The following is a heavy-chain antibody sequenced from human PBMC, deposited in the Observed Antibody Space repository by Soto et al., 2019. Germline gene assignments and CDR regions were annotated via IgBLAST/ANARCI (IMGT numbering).Heavy chain of an antibody. J-gene: IGHJ6*02. CDR3: VKDRDNVVVVAATPEYYGMDV. Sequence: PXGSLRLSCAAAGFTFSSYGMHWVRQAPGKGLEWVAVISYDGSNKYYADSVKGRFTISRDNSKNTLYLQMNSLRAEDTAVYYCVKDRDNVVVVAATPEYYGMDVWGQGPTVTVSS. CDR2: ISYDGSNK. CDR1: GFTFSSYG. V-gene: IGHV3-30*18. D-gene: IGHD2-15*01.